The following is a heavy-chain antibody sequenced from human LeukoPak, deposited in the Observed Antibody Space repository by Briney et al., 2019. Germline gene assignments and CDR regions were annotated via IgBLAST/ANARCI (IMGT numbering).Heavy chain of an antibody. CDR2: MSGSGGST. D-gene: IGHD2-2*01. J-gene: IGHJ5*02. CDR3: AKVGNVLYCSSTSCLNWFDP. Sequence: SGGSLRLSCATSGFTFSSYAMSWVRQAPGKGLEWVSAMSGSGGSTYYADSVKGRFTISRDNSKNTLYLQMNSLRAEDTAVYYCAKVGNVLYCSSTSCLNWFDPWGQGTLVTVSS. CDR1: GFTFSSYA. V-gene: IGHV3-23*01.